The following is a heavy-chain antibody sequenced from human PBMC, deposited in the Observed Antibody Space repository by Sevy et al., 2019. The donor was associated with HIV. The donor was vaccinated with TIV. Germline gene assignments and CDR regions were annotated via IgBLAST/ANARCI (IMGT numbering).Heavy chain of an antibody. Sequence: ASVKVSCKASGYTFTGYYIHWVRQAPGQGLAWMGWINPNSGGTNYAQKFQGRVTMTRDTSISTAYMELNRLRSDDTAVYYCARDFPTRGYNYGCPDYWGQGTLVTVSS. CDR1: GYTFTGYY. CDR3: ARDFPTRGYNYGCPDY. J-gene: IGHJ4*02. CDR2: INPNSGGT. V-gene: IGHV1-2*02. D-gene: IGHD5-18*01.